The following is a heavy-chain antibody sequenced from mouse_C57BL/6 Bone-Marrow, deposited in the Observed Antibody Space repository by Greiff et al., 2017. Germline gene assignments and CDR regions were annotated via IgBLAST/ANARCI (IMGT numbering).Heavy chain of an antibody. CDR1: GYTFTGYW. J-gene: IGHJ2*01. CDR3: ARDSQYYGSSHNYFDY. D-gene: IGHD1-1*01. V-gene: IGHV1-9*01. CDR2: ILPGSGST. Sequence: QVQLMESGAELMKPGASVKLSCKATGYTFTGYWIEWVKQRPGHGLEWIGEILPGSGSTNDNEKFKGKATFTADTSSNTAYMQLRSLTTEDSAIYYSARDSQYYGSSHNYFDYGGQGTTLTVSS.